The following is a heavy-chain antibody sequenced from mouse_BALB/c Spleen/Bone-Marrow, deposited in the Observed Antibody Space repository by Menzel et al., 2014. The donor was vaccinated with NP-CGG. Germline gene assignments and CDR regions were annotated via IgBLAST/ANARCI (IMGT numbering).Heavy chain of an antibody. Sequence: DVQLQESGGGLVQPGGSLKLSCAASGFDFSRYWMSWVRQAPGKGLEWIGEINPDSSTINYTPSLKDKFIISRDNAKNTLHLKMSKERSEDTALYCCARLHYYGSFAYWGQGTLVTVSA. CDR3: ARLHYYGSFAY. CDR2: INPDSSTI. CDR1: GFDFSRYW. V-gene: IGHV4-1*02. D-gene: IGHD1-2*01. J-gene: IGHJ3*01.